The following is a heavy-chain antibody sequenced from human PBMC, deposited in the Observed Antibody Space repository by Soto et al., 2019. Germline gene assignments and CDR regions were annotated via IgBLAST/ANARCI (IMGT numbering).Heavy chain of an antibody. D-gene: IGHD3-10*02. Sequence: SETLSLTCTVSGGSVSSGSYYWSWIRQPPGKGLEWIGYIYYSGSTKYNPYLKSRVTVSVDMSKTQLSLKLSSVTAADTAVYYCASVRGGYYYAMDVWGQGTTVTVSS. J-gene: IGHJ6*02. V-gene: IGHV4-61*01. CDR1: GGSVSSGSYY. CDR2: IYYSGST. CDR3: ASVRGGYYYAMDV.